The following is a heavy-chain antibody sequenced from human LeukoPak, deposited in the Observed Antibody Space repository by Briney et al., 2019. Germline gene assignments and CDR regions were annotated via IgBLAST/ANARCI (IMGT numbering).Heavy chain of an antibody. CDR2: IKGIGPTT. CDR1: GFTFSSYS. J-gene: IGHJ6*03. CDR3: ARAGELRYMDV. V-gene: IGHV3-48*04. D-gene: IGHD3-16*01. Sequence: GGSLRLSCAASGFTFSSYSMNWVRQAPGKGLEWVSTIKGIGPTTYYTDSLKGRFTISRDNAKNSLFLQMSSLRADDTAMYYCARAGELRYMDVWGKGTAVTVSS.